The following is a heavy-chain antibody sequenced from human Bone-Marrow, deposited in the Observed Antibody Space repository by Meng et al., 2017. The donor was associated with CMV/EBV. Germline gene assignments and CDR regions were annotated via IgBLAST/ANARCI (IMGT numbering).Heavy chain of an antibody. CDR3: ARESPVARPDY. Sequence: LSLTCAASGFIFSSYEMNWVRQAPGKGLEWVSFISSSGGTIYYADSVKGRFTISRDNAKNSLYLQMNSLRAEDTAVYYCARESPVARPDYWGQGTLVTVSS. J-gene: IGHJ4*02. CDR2: ISSSGGTI. D-gene: IGHD2-15*01. CDR1: GFIFSSYE. V-gene: IGHV3-48*03.